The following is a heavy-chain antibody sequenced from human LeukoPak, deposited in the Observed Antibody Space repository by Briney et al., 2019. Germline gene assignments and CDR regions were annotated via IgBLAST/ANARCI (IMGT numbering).Heavy chain of an antibody. D-gene: IGHD3-10*01. V-gene: IGHV3-23*01. CDR2: VTGGGDGT. CDR1: GFSISSYA. CDR3: GRWGVNAGLDS. J-gene: IGHJ5*01. Sequence: GGSLRLSCAASGFSISSYALAWVRQTPGKGLEWVSAVTGGGDGTHYVDSVKGRFTISRDNSKNTIYLQMNSLRVEDTGIYYCGRWGVNAGLDSWGQGTLVSVSA.